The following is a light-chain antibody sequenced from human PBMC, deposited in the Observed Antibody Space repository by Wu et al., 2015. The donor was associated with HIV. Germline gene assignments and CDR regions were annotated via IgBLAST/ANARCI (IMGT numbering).Light chain of an antibody. V-gene: IGKV1-5*03. Sequence: DIQMTQSPSTLSAFLGDRVNITCRASQSITTWLAWYQQKPGKAPKLLIYQASTSESGVPSRFTGSGSGTEFTLTISSLQPDDSATYYCQQYNNHPLTFGGGTKVEIK. CDR2: QAS. J-gene: IGKJ4*01. CDR3: QQYNNHPLT. CDR1: QSITTW.